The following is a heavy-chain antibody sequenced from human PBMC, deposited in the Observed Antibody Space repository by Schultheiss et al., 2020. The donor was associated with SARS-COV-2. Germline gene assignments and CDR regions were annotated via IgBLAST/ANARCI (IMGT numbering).Heavy chain of an antibody. D-gene: IGHD4-17*01. CDR1: GFTFGTYN. V-gene: IGHV3-33*08. CDR3: ARATPTTVTAY. J-gene: IGHJ4*02. Sequence: GGSLRLSCAASGFTFGTYNIHWVRQAPGKGLEWVAVIWFDGSQKFYADSVKGRFTISRDNSENTLYLQMNSLRAEDTAVYYCARATPTTVTAYWGQGTLVTVSS. CDR2: IWFDGSQK.